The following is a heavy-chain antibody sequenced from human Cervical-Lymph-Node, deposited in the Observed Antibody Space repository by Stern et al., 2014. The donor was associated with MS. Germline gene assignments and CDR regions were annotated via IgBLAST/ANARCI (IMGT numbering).Heavy chain of an antibody. Sequence: VQLVESGPGLVKPSETLSLTCTVSGGSISSYYWSWIRQPPGKGLEWIAYIYYSGHTDYNPSLQGRVTLSVDTSKNQISLRLSSVTAADTVVYYCARGYSSSWYGGRFFNYWGQGTLVTVSS. CDR2: IYYSGHT. CDR1: GGSISSYY. J-gene: IGHJ4*02. V-gene: IGHV4-59*01. CDR3: ARGYSSSWYGGRFFNY. D-gene: IGHD6-13*01.